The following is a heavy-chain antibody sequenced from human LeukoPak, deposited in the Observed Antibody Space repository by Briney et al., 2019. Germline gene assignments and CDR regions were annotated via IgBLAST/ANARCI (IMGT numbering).Heavy chain of an antibody. CDR1: GFTFSSYA. Sequence: PGGSLRLSCAASGFTFSSYAMDWGRQAPGKGLEWVAVISYDGSNKYYADSVKVRFTISRDNSKNTLYLQMNSLRAEDTAVYYCVRVIPGTDWLLDPFDYWGQGTLVTVSS. CDR2: ISYDGSNK. J-gene: IGHJ4*02. CDR3: VRVIPGTDWLLDPFDY. D-gene: IGHD3/OR15-3a*01. V-gene: IGHV3-30*04.